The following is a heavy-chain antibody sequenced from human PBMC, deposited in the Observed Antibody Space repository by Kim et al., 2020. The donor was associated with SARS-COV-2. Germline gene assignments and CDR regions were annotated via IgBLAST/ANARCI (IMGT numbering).Heavy chain of an antibody. CDR3: ARDDRGTYATYYGMDV. CDR1: GGSVSSGTYY. J-gene: IGHJ6*02. CDR2: ISNSGSI. Sequence: SETLSLTCTVLGGSVSSGTYYWSWIRQPPGKGLEWIGYISNSGSINFHPSLKSRLTTSVDTSKNQFSLKLSSVTAADTAIYYCARDDRGTYATYYGMDVWGQGTTVTVSS. D-gene: IGHD3-10*01. V-gene: IGHV4-61*01.